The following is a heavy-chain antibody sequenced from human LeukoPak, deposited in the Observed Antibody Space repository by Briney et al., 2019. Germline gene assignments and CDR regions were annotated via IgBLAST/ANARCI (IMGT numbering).Heavy chain of an antibody. J-gene: IGHJ4*02. V-gene: IGHV4-4*07. CDR2: VYSSGST. D-gene: IGHD3-22*01. CDR3: AREYRDYITSGYHLDS. CDR1: GGSISDYF. Sequence: PSETLSLTCTVSGGSISDYFWGWIRQPAGKGLEWIGRVYSSGSTDYNPSLTGRVTMSVDTSRNQFSLKLISVTAADSAVYYCAREYRDYITSGYHLDSWGQGNLVTVSS.